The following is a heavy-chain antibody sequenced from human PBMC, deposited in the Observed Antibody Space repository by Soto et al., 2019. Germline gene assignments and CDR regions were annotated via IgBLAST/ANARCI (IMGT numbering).Heavy chain of an antibody. V-gene: IGHV4-59*01. CDR2: IYYSGST. J-gene: IGHJ5*02. CDR3: AREEYCSGGSCLNWFDP. D-gene: IGHD2-15*01. CDR1: GGSISSYY. Sequence: SSETLSLTCTVSGGSISSYYWSWIRQPPGKGLEWIGYIYYSGSTNYNPSLKSRVTISVDTSKNQFSLKLSSVTAADTAVYYCAREEYCSGGSCLNWFDPWGQGTLVTVSS.